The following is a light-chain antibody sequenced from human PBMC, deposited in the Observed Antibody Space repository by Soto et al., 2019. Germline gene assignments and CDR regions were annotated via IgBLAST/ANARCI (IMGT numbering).Light chain of an antibody. V-gene: IGKV1-16*01. CDR3: QQYEDYPLT. CDR2: RAS. Sequence: DIHMTQSPSSLSASVGDTVIITCRANQNINNRLAWFQQTPGKARKSLIYRASNLQSRVPSRFIGWGSGTEFTLTINNLQPEDFATDFCQQYEDYPLTFGGGTRVDIK. CDR1: QNINNR. J-gene: IGKJ4*01.